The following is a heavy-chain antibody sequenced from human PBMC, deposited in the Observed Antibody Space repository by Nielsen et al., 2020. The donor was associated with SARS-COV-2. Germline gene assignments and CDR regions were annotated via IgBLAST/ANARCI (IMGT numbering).Heavy chain of an antibody. CDR1: GFTFSGSA. J-gene: IGHJ4*02. D-gene: IGHD4-17*01. V-gene: IGHV3-73*01. CDR3: TRQNGDYDPYFDY. Sequence: GESLISCAASGFTFSGSAMHWVRQASGKGLEWVGRIRSKANSYATAYAASVKGRFTISRDDSKNTAYLQMNSLKTEDTAVYYCTRQNGDYDPYFDYWGQGTLVTVSS. CDR2: IRSKANSYAT.